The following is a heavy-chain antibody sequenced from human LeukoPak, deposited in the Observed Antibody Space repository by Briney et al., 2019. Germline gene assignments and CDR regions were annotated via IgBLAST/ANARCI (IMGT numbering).Heavy chain of an antibody. J-gene: IGHJ4*02. Sequence: SETLSLTCTVSGGSISSSSYYWGWIRQPPGKGLEWIGSIYYSGSTYYNPSLKSRVTISVDTSKNQFSLKLSSVTAADTAVYYCARGGDYYGSGSYYFDYWGQGTLVTVYS. V-gene: IGHV4-39*07. CDR2: IYYSGST. D-gene: IGHD3-10*01. CDR1: GGSISSSSYY. CDR3: ARGGDYYGSGSYYFDY.